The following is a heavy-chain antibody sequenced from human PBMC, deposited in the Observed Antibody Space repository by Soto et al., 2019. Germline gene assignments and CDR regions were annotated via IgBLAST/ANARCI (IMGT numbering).Heavy chain of an antibody. CDR3: VRRHVSATGIDWLDP. V-gene: IGHV1-46*01. CDR1: GYNFGSYY. D-gene: IGHD6-13*01. CDR2: INPGDGRA. J-gene: IGHJ5*02. Sequence: SVKVSCKASGYNFGSYYMQWVRQAPGQRFEWMGTINPGDGRASYAQKFQGRITMTRDTSTSTLFLEMARLTSEDTAVYYCVRRHVSATGIDWLDPLGQGTPVTVSS.